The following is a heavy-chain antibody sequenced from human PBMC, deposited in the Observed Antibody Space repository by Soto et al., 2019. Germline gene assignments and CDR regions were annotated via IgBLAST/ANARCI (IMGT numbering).Heavy chain of an antibody. V-gene: IGHV3-30*18. CDR3: AKWLSSSGSCYWGGIDG. J-gene: IGHJ6*02. CDR1: GFTFSTYG. D-gene: IGHD3-22*01. Sequence: QVQLVESGGGVVQPGRSLRLSCAASGFTFSTYGMHWVRQAPGKGLEWVAFISYDGSNTYYADSVKGRFTISRDNSKNTLHPQMNSLRAGDTAVYYCAKWLSSSGSCYWGGIDGWGQGTTVTVSS. CDR2: ISYDGSNT.